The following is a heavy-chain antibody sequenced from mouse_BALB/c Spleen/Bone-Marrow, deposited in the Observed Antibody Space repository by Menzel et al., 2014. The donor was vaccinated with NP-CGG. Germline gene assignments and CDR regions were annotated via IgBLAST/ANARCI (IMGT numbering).Heavy chain of an antibody. CDR3: AGNYWYFDV. CDR2: ISYSGST. V-gene: IGHV3-2*02. Sequence: DVHLVESGPGLVKPSQSLSLTCTVAGYSITSDYAWNWIRQFPGNKLEWMGYISYSGSTSYNPSLKSRISITRDTSKNQFFLQLNSVTTEGTATYYCAGNYWYFDVWGAGTTVTVSS. D-gene: IGHD2-1*01. CDR1: GYSITSDYA. J-gene: IGHJ1*01.